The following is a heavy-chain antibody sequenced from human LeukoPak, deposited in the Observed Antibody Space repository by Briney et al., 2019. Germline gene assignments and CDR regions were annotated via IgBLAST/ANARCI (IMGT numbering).Heavy chain of an antibody. J-gene: IGHJ4*02. CDR1: GFTFSSYG. CDR2: ISYDGSNK. Sequence: GRSLRLSCAASGFTFSSYGMHWVRQAPGKGLEWVAVISYDGSNKYYADSVKGRFTISRDNSKNTLYLQMNSLRAEDTAVYYCAKDLSSGLDLDYWGQGTLVTVSS. CDR3: AKDLSSGLDLDY. D-gene: IGHD3-10*01. V-gene: IGHV3-30*18.